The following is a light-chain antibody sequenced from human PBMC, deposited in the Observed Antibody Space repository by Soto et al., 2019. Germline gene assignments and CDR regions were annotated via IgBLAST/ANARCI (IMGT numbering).Light chain of an antibody. CDR3: SSYTSSSTDV. Sequence: QSVLTHPASVSGSPGQSITISCTGTSSDVGGYNYVSWYQQHPGKAPKLMIYEVSNRPSGVSNRFSGSKSGNTASLTISGLQAEEEADYYCSSYTSSSTDVFGTGTKVTV. V-gene: IGLV2-14*01. J-gene: IGLJ1*01. CDR1: SSDVGGYNY. CDR2: EVS.